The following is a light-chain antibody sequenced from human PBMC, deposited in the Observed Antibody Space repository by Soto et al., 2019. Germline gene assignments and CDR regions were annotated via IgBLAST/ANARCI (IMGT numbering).Light chain of an antibody. Sequence: IVLTHSPATLSLSPVERATLYCVASQRVSGGFLACYQQKPGLAPRLILYDTSFRATGIPDRFSGSGSGTDFTLTISRLDPEDFAVYYCQQYGSSPSFGQGTKVDIK. J-gene: IGKJ1*01. V-gene: IGKV3D-20*01. CDR3: QQYGSSPS. CDR2: DTS. CDR1: QRVSGGF.